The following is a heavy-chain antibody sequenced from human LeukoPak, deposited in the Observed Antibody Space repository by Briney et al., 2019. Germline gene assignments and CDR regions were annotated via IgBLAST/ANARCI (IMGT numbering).Heavy chain of an antibody. CDR2: TYYRSKWYN. CDR1: GDSVSSNSAA. V-gene: IGHV6-1*01. D-gene: IGHD3-22*01. J-gene: IGHJ3*02. Sequence: SQTLSLTCAISGDSVSSNSAAWNWIRQSPSRGLEWLGRTYYRSKWYNDYAVSVKSRITINPDTSKNQFSLQLNSVTPEDTAVYYCARTYYYDTSPFQILPHDAFDIWGQGTMVTVSS. CDR3: ARTYYYDTSPFQILPHDAFDI.